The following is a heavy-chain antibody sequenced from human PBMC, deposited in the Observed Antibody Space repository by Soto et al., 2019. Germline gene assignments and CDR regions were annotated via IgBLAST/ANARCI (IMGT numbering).Heavy chain of an antibody. CDR2: IGPNSGST. CDR3: ATSSTVGVCHYVDAFDL. Sequence: QVQLVQSGPEVKKPGASVKVSCKASNYAFTYNAINLVRQAPGHGLEWMGWIGPNSGSTNYSQDLQGRVTMTTVTSTNTADMDLRSRRSDDTAIYYCATSSTVGVCHYVDAFDLWGQGTLVTVSS. J-gene: IGHJ3*01. V-gene: IGHV1-18*01. CDR1: NYAFTYNA. D-gene: IGHD1-26*01.